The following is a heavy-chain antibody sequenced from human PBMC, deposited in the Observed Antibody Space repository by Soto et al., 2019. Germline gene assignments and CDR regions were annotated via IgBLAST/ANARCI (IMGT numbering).Heavy chain of an antibody. J-gene: IGHJ4*02. Sequence: SGPTLVNPTQTLTLTCTFSGFSLSTSGMRVSWIRQPPGKALEWLARIDWDDDKFYSTSLKTRLTISKDTSKNQVVLTMTNMDPVDTATYYRARMVAGKYYFDLWGQGTLVTVSS. CDR1: GFSLSTSGMR. D-gene: IGHD2-15*01. CDR3: ARMVAGKYYFDL. CDR2: IDWDDDK. V-gene: IGHV2-70*04.